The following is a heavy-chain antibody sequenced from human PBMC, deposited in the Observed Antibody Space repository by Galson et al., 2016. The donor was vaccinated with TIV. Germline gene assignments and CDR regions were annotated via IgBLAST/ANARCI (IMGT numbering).Heavy chain of an antibody. CDR2: IYLTGST. Sequence: TLSLTCTVSGDSIASGAYYWSWIRQLPGKGLEWIGYIYLTGSTYYKSSLKSRLSMSVDTSKNQFSLNLKSVTAADSALYFCAGEHLPHDSLDVWGQGTGVTVSS. CDR1: GDSIASGAYY. V-gene: IGHV4-31*03. D-gene: IGHD3-3*02. J-gene: IGHJ3*01. CDR3: AGEHLPHDSLDV.